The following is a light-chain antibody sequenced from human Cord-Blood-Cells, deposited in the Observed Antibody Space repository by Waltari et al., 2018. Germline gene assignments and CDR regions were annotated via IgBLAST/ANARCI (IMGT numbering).Light chain of an antibody. CDR1: SSDVGGYHY. CDR3: CSYSGSYTWV. J-gene: IGLJ3*02. CDR2: DVS. V-gene: IGLV2-11*01. Sequence: QSALTQPRSVSGSPGQSVTTSCSGTSSDVGGYHYVSWYQQHPGNAHTLMISDVSXXPSXXPHXXXASKSGNTXXLTIXALQADDEADDYCCSYSGSYTWVFGGGTKLTVL.